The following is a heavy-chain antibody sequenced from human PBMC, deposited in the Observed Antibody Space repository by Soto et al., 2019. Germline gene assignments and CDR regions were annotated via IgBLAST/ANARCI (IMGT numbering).Heavy chain of an antibody. CDR3: ARGVTAGVDY. CDR2: MQPSSGRT. CDR1: GYTFTSYY. Sequence: QVQLVQSGAEVKNPGASAKVSCKASGYTFTSYYMHWVRQAPGQGLEWMGWMQPSSGRTGYAQKFQGRVTMTRDTSINTAYMELSSLTSDDTAFYYCARGVTAGVDYWGQGTLVTVSS. D-gene: IGHD1-26*01. V-gene: IGHV1-8*02. J-gene: IGHJ4*02.